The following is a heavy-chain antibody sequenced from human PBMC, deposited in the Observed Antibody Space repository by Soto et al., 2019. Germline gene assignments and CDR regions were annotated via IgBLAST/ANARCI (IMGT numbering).Heavy chain of an antibody. CDR1: GFTLTTHN. Sequence: EVQLVESGGGLVHPGGSLRLSCVASGFTLTTHNMDWVRQAPGKGLEWISYIDTTSRTIYYADSVKGRFTVSSDNAKNSVYRQMISLRDEDMAVYYCARDGDRGFDMDVWGQGTTITVSS. V-gene: IGHV3-48*02. CDR3: ARDGDRGFDMDV. J-gene: IGHJ6*02. CDR2: IDTTSRTI.